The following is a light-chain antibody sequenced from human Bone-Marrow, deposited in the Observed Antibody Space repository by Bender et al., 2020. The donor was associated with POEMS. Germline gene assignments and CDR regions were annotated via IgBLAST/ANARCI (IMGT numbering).Light chain of an antibody. CDR3: SSSTSSNTLVV. Sequence: QSALTQPASVSGSPGQSIALSCTGTSSDVGAYNYVSWYQQHPGKAPKLIIYDVNNRPSGVSNRFSGSKSGNTASLTITGLQAEEEADYYCSSSTSSNTLVVFGGGTKLTVL. J-gene: IGLJ2*01. CDR1: SSDVGAYNY. CDR2: DVN. V-gene: IGLV2-14*03.